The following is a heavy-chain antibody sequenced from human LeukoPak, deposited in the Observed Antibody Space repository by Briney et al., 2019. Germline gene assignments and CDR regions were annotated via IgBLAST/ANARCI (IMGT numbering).Heavy chain of an antibody. V-gene: IGHV4-34*01. Sequence: ASETLSLTCAVYGGSFSGYYWSWIRQPPGKGLEWIGEINHSGSTYYNPSLKSRVTISIDTSKNQFSLKVSSVTAADTAVYYCARDFWSGRNWFDPWGQGTLVTVSS. CDR1: GGSFSGYY. D-gene: IGHD3-3*01. CDR3: ARDFWSGRNWFDP. J-gene: IGHJ5*02. CDR2: INHSGST.